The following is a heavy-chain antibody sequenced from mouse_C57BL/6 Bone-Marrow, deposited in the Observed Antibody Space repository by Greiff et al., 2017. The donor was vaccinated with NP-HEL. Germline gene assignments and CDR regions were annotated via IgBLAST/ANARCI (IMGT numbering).Heavy chain of an antibody. D-gene: IGHD1-1*01. CDR2: ILPGSGST. Sequence: VQLQQSGAELMKPGASVKLSCKATGYTFTGYWIEWVKQRPGHGLEWIGEILPGSGSTNYNEKFKGKATFTADTSSNTAYMQLSSLTTEDSASYYCARSPILLRFPHWYFDVWGTGTTVTVSS. V-gene: IGHV1-9*01. J-gene: IGHJ1*03. CDR3: ARSPILLRFPHWYFDV. CDR1: GYTFTGYW.